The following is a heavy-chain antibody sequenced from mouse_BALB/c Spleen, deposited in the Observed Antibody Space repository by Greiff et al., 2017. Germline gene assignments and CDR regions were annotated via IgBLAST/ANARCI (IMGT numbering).Heavy chain of an antibody. CDR3: ARGDDYDGAMDY. V-gene: IGHV1-14*01. Sequence: EVKVVESGPELVKPGASVKMSCKASGYTFTSYVMHWVKQKPGQGLEWIGYINPYNDGTKYNEKFKGKATLTSDKSSSTAYMELSSLTSEDSAVYYCARGDDYDGAMDYWGQGTSVTVSS. CDR2: INPYNDGT. D-gene: IGHD2-4*01. J-gene: IGHJ4*01. CDR1: GYTFTSYV.